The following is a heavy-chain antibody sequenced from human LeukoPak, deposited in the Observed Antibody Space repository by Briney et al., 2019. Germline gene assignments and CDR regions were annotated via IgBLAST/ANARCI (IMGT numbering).Heavy chain of an antibody. CDR1: GGSISSHY. V-gene: IGHV4-59*11. J-gene: IGHJ4*02. CDR2: IYYSGST. D-gene: IGHD5-12*01. Sequence: SETLSLTCTVSGGSISSHYWSWIRQPPGKGLEWIGYIYYSGSTNYNPSLKSRVTISVDTSKNQFSLNLSSVTAADTAVYYCARGGGYSGYDFGYWGQGTLVTVSS. CDR3: ARGGGYSGYDFGY.